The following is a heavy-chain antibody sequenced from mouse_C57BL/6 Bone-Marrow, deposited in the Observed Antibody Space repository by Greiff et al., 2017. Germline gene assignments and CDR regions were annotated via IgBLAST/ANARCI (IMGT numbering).Heavy chain of an antibody. J-gene: IGHJ4*01. V-gene: IGHV5-12*01. CDR1: GFTFSDYY. CDR2: ISNGGGST. CDR3: ARHPLYYYGSMDY. Sequence: EVQLVESGGGLVQPGGSLKLSCAASGFTFSDYYMYWVRQTPEKRLEWVAYISNGGGSTYYPDTVKGRFTISIDNAKNTLYLQMSRLKSEDTAMYYCARHPLYYYGSMDYWGQGTSVTVSS. D-gene: IGHD1-1*01.